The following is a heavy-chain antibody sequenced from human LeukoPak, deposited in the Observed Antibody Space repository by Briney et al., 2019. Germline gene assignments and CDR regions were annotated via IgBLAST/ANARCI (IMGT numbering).Heavy chain of an antibody. CDR2: IKQDGSEK. CDR3: ARGNAKMATLDY. D-gene: IGHD5-24*01. Sequence: PGGSLRLSCAASGFTFGSYWMSWVRQAPGKGLEWVANIKQDGSEKYYVDSVKGRFTISRDNAKNSLYLQTNSLRAEDTAVYYCARGNAKMATLDYWSQGTLVTVSS. CDR1: GFTFGSYW. J-gene: IGHJ4*02. V-gene: IGHV3-7*01.